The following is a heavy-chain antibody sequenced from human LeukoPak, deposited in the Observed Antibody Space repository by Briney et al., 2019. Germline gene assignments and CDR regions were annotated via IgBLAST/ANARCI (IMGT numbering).Heavy chain of an antibody. Sequence: SETLSLTCTVSGGSISSYYWSWIRQPPGKGLEWIGYMYYIGITNYSPSLKSRVTISLDTSKNQFSLKLSSVTAANTAIYYCATDISSAGTDYFDYWGQGTLVTVSS. D-gene: IGHD6-13*01. J-gene: IGHJ4*02. V-gene: IGHV4-59*01. CDR3: ATDISSAGTDYFDY. CDR1: GGSISSYY. CDR2: MYYIGIT.